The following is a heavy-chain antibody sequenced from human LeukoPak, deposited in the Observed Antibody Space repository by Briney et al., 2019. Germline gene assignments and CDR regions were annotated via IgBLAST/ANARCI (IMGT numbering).Heavy chain of an antibody. D-gene: IGHD3-10*01. V-gene: IGHV3-21*01. CDR3: ARDDGYYGSGSSFDY. CDR1: GFTFSSYS. J-gene: IGHJ4*02. Sequence: GGSPRLSCAASGFTFSSYSMNWVRQAPGKGLEWVSSISSSSSYIYYADSVKGRFTISRDNAKNSLYLQMNSLRAEDTAVYYCARDDGYYGSGSSFDYWGQGTLVPVSS. CDR2: ISSSSSYI.